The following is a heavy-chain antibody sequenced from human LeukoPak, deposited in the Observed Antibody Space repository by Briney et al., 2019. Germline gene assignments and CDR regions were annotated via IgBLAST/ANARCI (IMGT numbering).Heavy chain of an antibody. D-gene: IGHD1-26*01. J-gene: IGHJ4*02. CDR3: ARDRIVGATTPFDY. Sequence: PGGSLRLSCAASGFTFSDYYMSWIRQAPGKGLEWVSYISSSGSTLYYADSVKGRFTISRDNAKNSLYLQMNSLRAEDTAVYYCARDRIVGATTPFDYWGQGTLVTVSS. CDR1: GFTFSDYY. V-gene: IGHV3-11*04. CDR2: ISSSGSTL.